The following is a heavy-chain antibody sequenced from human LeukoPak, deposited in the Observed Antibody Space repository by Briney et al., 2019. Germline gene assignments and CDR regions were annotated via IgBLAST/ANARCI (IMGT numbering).Heavy chain of an antibody. V-gene: IGHV5-51*01. Sequence: GEFLKISCKGSGNSFNNHFIGWVRQMPGKGLEWMGIIYPGDSQTRYSPSFQGQVTISADKSISTVYLQWSSLEASDTAMYYCARRSTVIRGVLEEAFDYWGQGTLVTVSS. CDR1: GNSFNNHF. D-gene: IGHD3-10*01. CDR3: ARRSTVIRGVLEEAFDY. J-gene: IGHJ4*02. CDR2: IYPGDSQT.